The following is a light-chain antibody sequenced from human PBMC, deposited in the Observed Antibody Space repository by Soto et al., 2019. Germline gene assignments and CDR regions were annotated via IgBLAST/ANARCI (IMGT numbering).Light chain of an antibody. CDR1: QDISNY. V-gene: IGKV1-27*01. Sequence: DIQMTQSPSSLSASVGDRVTITCRASQDISNYLVWYQQKPGKVPQVLIYTASTLQSGVPSRFSGSGSGTDFTLTISSLQPEDVATYYCQKYNSAPYTFVQGTNLEIK. CDR2: TAS. CDR3: QKYNSAPYT. J-gene: IGKJ2*01.